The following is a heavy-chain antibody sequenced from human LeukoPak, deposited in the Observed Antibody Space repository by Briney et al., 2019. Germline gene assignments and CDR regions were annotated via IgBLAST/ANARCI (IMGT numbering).Heavy chain of an antibody. V-gene: IGHV3-7*04. CDR1: RFPFSSYW. D-gene: IGHD5-24*01. Sequence: GGSLRLSCVASRFPFSSYWMTWVRQAPGKGLEWVANIKQGGSKKSYVDSVKGRFTISRDNAKNSLYLQMNSLRAEDTAIYYCTRVGYIDEGIDYWGQGTLVTVSS. CDR2: IKQGGSKK. J-gene: IGHJ4*02. CDR3: TRVGYIDEGIDY.